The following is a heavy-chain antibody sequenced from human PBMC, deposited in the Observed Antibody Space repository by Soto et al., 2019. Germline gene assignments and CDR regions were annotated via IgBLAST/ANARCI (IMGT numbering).Heavy chain of an antibody. V-gene: IGHV1-8*01. J-gene: IGHJ6*03. CDR2: MNPNSGNT. CDR1: GYTFTSYD. Sequence: ASVKVSCKASGYTFTSYDINWVRQATGQGLEWMGWMNPNSGNTGYAQKFQGRVTMTRNTSISTAYMELSSLRSEDTAVYYCARGKRGLGYCSGGSCYYYYMDVWGKGTTVTAP. D-gene: IGHD2-15*01. CDR3: ARGKRGLGYCSGGSCYYYYMDV.